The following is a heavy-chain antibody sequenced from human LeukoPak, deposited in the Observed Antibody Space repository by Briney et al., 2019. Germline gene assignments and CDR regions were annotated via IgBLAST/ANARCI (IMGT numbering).Heavy chain of an antibody. Sequence: SETLSLTCNVSGGSISSHYWSWIRQPPGKGLEWLGHIFYSGSTSYNPSLKSRLTISVDTSTTHFSLLLSSVTAADTAVYYCARVSYDSSGYPFDYWGQGTLVTVSS. CDR3: ARVSYDSSGYPFDY. D-gene: IGHD3-22*01. CDR1: GGSISSHY. CDR2: IFYSGST. J-gene: IGHJ4*02. V-gene: IGHV4-59*11.